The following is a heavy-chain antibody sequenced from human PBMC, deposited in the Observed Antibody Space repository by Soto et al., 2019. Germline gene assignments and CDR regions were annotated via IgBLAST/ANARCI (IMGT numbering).Heavy chain of an antibody. V-gene: IGHV4-59*01. J-gene: IGHJ4*02. CDR2: VSYSGSP. CDR3: ARGGPVQLWAFDY. Sequence: QVQLQEAGPGLVRSSETLSLTCTVSGASISSYFWSWIRQPPGKGLEWVAYVSYSGSPHYNPSLQSRVTVSVDTSKSQFSLEVTSLTAAATAVYYCARGGPVQLWAFDYWGQGSLVTVSS. D-gene: IGHD5-18*01. CDR1: GASISSYF.